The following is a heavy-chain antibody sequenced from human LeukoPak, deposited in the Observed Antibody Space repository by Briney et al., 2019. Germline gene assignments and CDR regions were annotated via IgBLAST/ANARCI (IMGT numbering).Heavy chain of an antibody. J-gene: IGHJ6*02. D-gene: IGHD2-2*02. CDR2: INHSGST. Sequence: PSETLSLTCAVYGGSFSGYYWSWIRQPPGKGLEWIGEINHSGSTNYNPSLKSRVTISVDTSKNQFSLKLSSVTAADTAVYYCARGLGYCSSTSCYRGPLSYYYYGMDVWGQGTTVTVSS. V-gene: IGHV4-34*01. CDR1: GGSFSGYY. CDR3: ARGLGYCSSTSCYRGPLSYYYYGMDV.